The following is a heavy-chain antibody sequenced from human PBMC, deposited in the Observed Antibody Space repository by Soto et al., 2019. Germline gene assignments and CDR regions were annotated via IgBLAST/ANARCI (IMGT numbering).Heavy chain of an antibody. J-gene: IGHJ4*02. Sequence: GGSLRPPCVGSGFTFSDSVMAWVRQAPGKGLEWLSVMSGDGRTRYALSVTGRFTISRDNSKNTLYLQMRSLRAEDAAAYYCVKWHTSNFDSLPFTGFDFWGQGTQVTVSS. D-gene: IGHD3-22*01. CDR2: MSGDGRT. CDR3: VKWHTSNFDSLPFTGFDF. V-gene: IGHV3-23*01. CDR1: GFTFSDSV.